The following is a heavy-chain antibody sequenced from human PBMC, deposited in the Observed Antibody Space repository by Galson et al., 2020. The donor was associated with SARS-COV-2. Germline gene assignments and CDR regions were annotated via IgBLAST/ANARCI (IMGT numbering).Heavy chain of an antibody. V-gene: IGHV3-73*01. J-gene: IGHJ4*02. CDR1: GFAFSGSI. CDR3: ARQGIGRSYGY. Sequence: TGGSLRLSCAASGFAFSGSILHWVRQASGTGLEWLGHISSTNATAYAASVKGRFTISRDDSKKTAYLHMITLRMEDTAVYYCARQGIGRSYGYWGQGTLVTVSS. D-gene: IGHD5-18*01. CDR2: ISSTNAT.